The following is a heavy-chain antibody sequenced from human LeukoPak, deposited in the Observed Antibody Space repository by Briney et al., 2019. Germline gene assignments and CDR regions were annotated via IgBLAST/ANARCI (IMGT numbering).Heavy chain of an antibody. J-gene: IGHJ4*02. CDR2: TYYRSKWYN. CDR1: GDSVSSNSAA. Sequence: SQTLSLTCAISGDSVSSNSAAWNWIRQSPSRGLEWLGRTYYRSKWYNDYAVSVKSRITINPDTSKNQFSLQLNSVTPEDTAVYYCARSGPREYYYGSGSTFDYWGQGTLVTVSS. CDR3: ARSGPREYYYGSGSTFDY. D-gene: IGHD3-10*01. V-gene: IGHV6-1*01.